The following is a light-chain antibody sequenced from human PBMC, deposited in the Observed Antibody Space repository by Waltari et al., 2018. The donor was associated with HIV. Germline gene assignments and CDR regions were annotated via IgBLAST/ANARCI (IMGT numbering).Light chain of an antibody. Sequence: DIVMTQSPDSLPVSLGERATLHCTSRRTMMYSSDNRYYVGWDQQKPPSPPKLLISWSTTRESGVPDRVSGSGTGADFTLTITRRQAEAVAVYHCEQYFRIPPTFGGGTKVEIK. J-gene: IGKJ4*01. CDR3: EQYFRIPPT. CDR2: WST. CDR1: RTMMYSSDNRYY. V-gene: IGKV4-1*01.